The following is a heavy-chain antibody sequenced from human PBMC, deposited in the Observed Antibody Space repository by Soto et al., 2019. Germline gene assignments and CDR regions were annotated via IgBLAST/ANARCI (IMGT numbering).Heavy chain of an antibody. J-gene: IGHJ1*01. D-gene: IGHD2-2*01. CDR2: ISYDGSNK. CDR1: GFTFSSYG. V-gene: IGHV3-30*18. CDR3: AKGALPAAMWTPAEYFQH. Sequence: GGSLRLSCAASGFTFSSYGMHWVRQAPGKGLEWVAVISYDGSNKYYADSVKGRFTISRDNSKNTLYLQMNSLRAEDTAVYYCAKGALPAAMWTPAEYFQHWGQGTLVTVSS.